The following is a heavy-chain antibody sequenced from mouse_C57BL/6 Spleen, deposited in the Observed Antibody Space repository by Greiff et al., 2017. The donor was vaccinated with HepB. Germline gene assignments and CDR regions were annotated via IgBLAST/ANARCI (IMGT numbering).Heavy chain of an antibody. CDR3: ARVIYDGYYDAMDY. J-gene: IGHJ4*01. V-gene: IGHV1-85*01. D-gene: IGHD2-3*01. CDR2: IYPRDGST. Sequence: QVQLQQSGPELVKPGASVKLSCKASGYTFTSYDINWVKQRPGQGLEWIGWIYPRDGSTKYNEKFKGKATLTVDTSSSTAYKELHSLTSEDSAVYFCARVIYDGYYDAMDYWGQGTSVTVSS. CDR1: GYTFTSYD.